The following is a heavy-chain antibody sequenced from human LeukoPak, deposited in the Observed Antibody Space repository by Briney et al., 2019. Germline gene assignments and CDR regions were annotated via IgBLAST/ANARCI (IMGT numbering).Heavy chain of an antibody. CDR3: AQLLDDNPIRWYFAL. J-gene: IGHJ2*01. CDR2: INTDGSST. CDR1: GFTFSSYW. D-gene: IGHD1-14*01. V-gene: IGHV3-74*01. Sequence: GGSLGLSCAASGFTFSSYWMHWVRQAPGKGLVWVSRINTDGSSTSYADSVKGRFTISRDNAKNTLYLQMNSLRAEDTAVYYCAQLLDDNPIRWYFALWGRGTLVTVSS.